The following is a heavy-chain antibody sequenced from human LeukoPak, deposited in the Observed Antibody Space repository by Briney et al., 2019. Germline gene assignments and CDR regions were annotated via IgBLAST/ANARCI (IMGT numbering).Heavy chain of an antibody. CDR1: GFTFSSYA. D-gene: IGHD3-3*01. CDR3: AKDSVGITIFGVANWFDP. Sequence: GGSLRLSCAAAGFTFSSYAMSWVRQAPGKGLGWVSAISGSGGSTYYADSVKGRFTISRDNSKNTLYLQMNSLRAEATAVYYCAKDSVGITIFGVANWFDPWGQGTLVTVSS. CDR2: ISGSGGST. J-gene: IGHJ5*02. V-gene: IGHV3-23*01.